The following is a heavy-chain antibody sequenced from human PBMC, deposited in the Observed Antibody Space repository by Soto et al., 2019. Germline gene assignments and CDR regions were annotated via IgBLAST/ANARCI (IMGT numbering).Heavy chain of an antibody. J-gene: IGHJ4*02. D-gene: IGHD6-13*01. CDR2: ISGSGGST. V-gene: IGHV3-23*01. CDR3: AKDMGAIAAAGGDV. CDR1: GFTFSSYA. Sequence: EVQLLESGGGLVQPGGSLRLSCAASGFTFSSYAMSWVRQAPGKGLEWVSAISGSGGSTYYADSVKGRFTISRDNSKNSLYLQMNSLRAEDTALYYCAKDMGAIAAAGGDVWGQGTLVTVSS.